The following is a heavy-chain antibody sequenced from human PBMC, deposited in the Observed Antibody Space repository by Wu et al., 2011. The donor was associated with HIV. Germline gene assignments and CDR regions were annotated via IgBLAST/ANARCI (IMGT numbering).Heavy chain of an antibody. CDR1: GYSFRSYG. CDR3: ARLNSGYEGERLDY. V-gene: IGHV1-18*04. J-gene: IGHJ4*02. CDR2: ISGYNGVT. Sequence: QVQLVQSGGEVKKPGASVKVSCKASGYSFRSYGITWVRQAPGQGLEYMGWISGYNGVTNYAPKLQGRVTMTTDTSTSTVDMELTNLRSDDTAVYYCARLNSGYEGERLDYWGQGTRVTVSS. D-gene: IGHD3-22*01.